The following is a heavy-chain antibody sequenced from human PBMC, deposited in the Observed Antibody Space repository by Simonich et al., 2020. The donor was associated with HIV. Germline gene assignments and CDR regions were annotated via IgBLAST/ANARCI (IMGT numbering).Heavy chain of an antibody. V-gene: IGHV4-38-2*01. Sequence: QVQLQESGPGLVKPSETLSLTCGVSGYFISSGSYWGWFRQPHGKGLEWSGSIYYYGGTSYNPSLKRRVTISVDTSKNQFSLRLTSLTAADTAVYYCARRGRIAVTGYYFDYWGQGTLVTVSS. CDR1: GYFISSGSY. CDR3: ARRGRIAVTGYYFDY. CDR2: IYYYGGT. D-gene: IGHD6-19*01. J-gene: IGHJ4*02.